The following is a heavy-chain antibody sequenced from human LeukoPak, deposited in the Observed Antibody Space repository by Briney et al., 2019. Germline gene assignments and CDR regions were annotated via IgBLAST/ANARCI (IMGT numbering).Heavy chain of an antibody. CDR1: GGSISSGDYY. CDR2: IYYSGST. J-gene: IGHJ6*02. D-gene: IGHD3-22*01. Sequence: PSQTLSLTCTVSGGSISSGDYYWSWIRQPPGKGLEWIGYIYYSGSTYYNPSLKSRVTISVDTSKNQFSLKLSSVTAADTAVYYCARDDYYDSSRSNGMDVWGQGTTVTVSS. V-gene: IGHV4-30-4*01. CDR3: ARDDYYDSSRSNGMDV.